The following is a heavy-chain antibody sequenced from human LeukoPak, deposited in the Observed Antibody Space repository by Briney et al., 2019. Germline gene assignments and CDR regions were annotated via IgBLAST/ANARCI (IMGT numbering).Heavy chain of an antibody. CDR2: IYYSGST. V-gene: IGHV4-59*12. CDR1: GGSISSYY. CDR3: ARAGSSSWYRWYFDL. D-gene: IGHD6-13*01. Sequence: PSETLSLTCTVSGGSISSYYWSWIRQPPGKGLEWIGYIYYSGSTYYNPSLKSRVTISVDRSKNQFSLKLSSVTAADTAVYYCARAGSSSWYRWYFDLWGRGTLVTVSS. J-gene: IGHJ2*01.